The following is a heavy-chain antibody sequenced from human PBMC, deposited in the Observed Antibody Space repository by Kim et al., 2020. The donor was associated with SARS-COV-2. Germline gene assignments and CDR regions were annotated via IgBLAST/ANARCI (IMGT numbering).Heavy chain of an antibody. Sequence: ASVKVSCKASGYTFTSYAMHWVRQAPGQRLEWMGWINAGNGNTKYSQKFLGRVTITRDTSASTAYMELSSLRSEDTAVYYCARSPDIVATISLDYWGQGTLVTVSS. V-gene: IGHV1-3*01. D-gene: IGHD5-12*01. CDR2: INAGNGNT. CDR1: GYTFTSYA. CDR3: ARSPDIVATISLDY. J-gene: IGHJ4*02.